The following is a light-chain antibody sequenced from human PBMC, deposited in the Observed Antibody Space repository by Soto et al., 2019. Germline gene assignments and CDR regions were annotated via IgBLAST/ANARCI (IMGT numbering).Light chain of an antibody. CDR2: RNS. CDR1: NIGSKI. V-gene: IGLV3-9*01. J-gene: IGLJ3*02. CDR3: QLWDSSTGV. Sequence: SYELTQPLSVSVALGQTARITCGGNNIGSKIVHWYQQKPGQAPVLVIYRNSDRPSGIPEPFSGSNSGNTATLTISRAQAGDEADYYCQLWDSSTGVFGGGTQLTVL.